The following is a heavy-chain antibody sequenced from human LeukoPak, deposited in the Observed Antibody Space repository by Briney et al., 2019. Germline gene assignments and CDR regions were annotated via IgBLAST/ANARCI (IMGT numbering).Heavy chain of an antibody. V-gene: IGHV4-34*01. J-gene: IGHJ4*02. CDR2: INHSGST. Sequence: SETLSLTCAVSGGSFSGYYWSWIRQPPGKGLEWIGEINHSGSTNYNPSLKSRVTISVDTSKNQFSLKLSSVTAADTAVYYCARGPLRLGELSLFYFDYWGQGTLVTVSS. D-gene: IGHD3-16*02. CDR3: ARGPLRLGELSLFYFDY. CDR1: GGSFSGYY.